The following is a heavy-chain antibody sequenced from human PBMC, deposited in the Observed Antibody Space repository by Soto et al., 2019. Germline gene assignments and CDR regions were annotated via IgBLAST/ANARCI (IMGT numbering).Heavy chain of an antibody. CDR2: INPSGGST. J-gene: IGHJ4*02. V-gene: IGHV1-46*01. CDR3: AGLAAGNILEKYYFDY. CDR1: GYTFTSYY. Sequence: GASVKVSCKASGYTFTSYYMHWVRQAPGQGLEWMGIINPSGGSTSYAQKFQGRVTMTRDTSTSTVYMELSSLRSEDTAVYYCAGLAAGNILEKYYFDYWGQGTLVTVSS. D-gene: IGHD6-13*01.